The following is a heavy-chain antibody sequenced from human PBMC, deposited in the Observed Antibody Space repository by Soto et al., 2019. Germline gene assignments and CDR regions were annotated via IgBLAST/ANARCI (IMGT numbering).Heavy chain of an antibody. CDR1: GGSISSYY. CDR2: IYYSGST. Sequence: SVTLSLTCTVSGGSISSYYWSWIRQPPGKGLEWIGYIYYSGSTNYNPSLKSRVTISVDTSKNQFSLKLSSVTAADTAVYYCARETGYYGSGRRYYYYYMDVWGKGTTVTVSS. CDR3: ARETGYYGSGRRYYYYYMDV. V-gene: IGHV4-59*12. J-gene: IGHJ6*03. D-gene: IGHD3-10*01.